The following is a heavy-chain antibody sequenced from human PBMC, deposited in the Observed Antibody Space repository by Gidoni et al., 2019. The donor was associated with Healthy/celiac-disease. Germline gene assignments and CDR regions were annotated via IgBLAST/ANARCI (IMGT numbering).Heavy chain of an antibody. V-gene: IGHV3-21*01. Sequence: ELQLVESGGGLVKPGGSLRLSCAPSGFTFSSYRMNWVRQAPGKGLEWVSSISSSSSYIYYADSVKGRFTISRDNAKNSLYLQMNSLRAEDTAVYYCARGATYFCSGGSCSKGAYWGQGTLVTVSS. D-gene: IGHD2-15*01. CDR1: GFTFSSYR. J-gene: IGHJ4*02. CDR2: ISSSSSYI. CDR3: ARGATYFCSGGSCSKGAY.